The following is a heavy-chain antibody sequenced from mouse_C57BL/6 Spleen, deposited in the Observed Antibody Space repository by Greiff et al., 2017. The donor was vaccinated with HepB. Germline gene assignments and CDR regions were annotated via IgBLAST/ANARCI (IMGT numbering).Heavy chain of an antibody. D-gene: IGHD2-1*01. V-gene: IGHV1-39*01. CDR2: INPNYGTT. CDR1: GYSFTDYN. CDR3: ARGNYYGNYLWYFDY. Sequence: EVKLMESGPELVKPGASVKISCKASGYSFTDYNMNWVKQSNGKSLEWIGVINPNYGTTSYNQKFKGKATLTVDQSSSTAYMQLNSLTSEDSAVYYCARGNYYGNYLWYFDYWGQGTTLTVSS. J-gene: IGHJ2*01.